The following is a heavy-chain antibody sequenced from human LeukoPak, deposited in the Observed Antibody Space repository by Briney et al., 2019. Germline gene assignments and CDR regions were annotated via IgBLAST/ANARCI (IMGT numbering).Heavy chain of an antibody. CDR3: AKRYSGSFSFDY. CDR1: GFTFSSYA. CDR2: ISGSGGST. V-gene: IGHV3-23*01. J-gene: IGHJ4*02. Sequence: GGSLRLSCAASGFTFSSYAMSWVRQAPGKGLEWVSAISGSGGSTYYADSVKGRFTISRDNSKNTLYLQTNSLRAEDTAVYYCAKRYSGSFSFDYWGQGTLVTVSS. D-gene: IGHD1-26*01.